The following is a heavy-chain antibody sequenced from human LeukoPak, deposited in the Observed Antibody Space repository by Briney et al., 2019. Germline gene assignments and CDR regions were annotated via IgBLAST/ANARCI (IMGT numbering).Heavy chain of an antibody. Sequence: ASVTVSCKASGYTFTGYYMHWVRQAPGQGLERMGWINPNSGGTNYAQTFQARVTMTRDTSISTAYMELSRLRSDDTAVYYCARGPDLNYYYMDVWGKGTTVTVSS. D-gene: IGHD1-14*01. J-gene: IGHJ6*03. CDR2: INPNSGGT. CDR1: GYTFTGYY. V-gene: IGHV1-2*02. CDR3: ARGPDLNYYYMDV.